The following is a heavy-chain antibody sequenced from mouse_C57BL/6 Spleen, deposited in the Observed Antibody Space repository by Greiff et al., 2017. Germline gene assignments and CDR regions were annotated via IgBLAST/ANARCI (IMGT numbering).Heavy chain of an antibody. J-gene: IGHJ3*01. CDR1: GFSLTSYG. V-gene: IGHV2-6*01. Sequence: QVQLQESGPGLVAPSQSLSITCTVSGFSLTSYGVDWVRQSPGKGLEWLGVIWGVGSTNYNYALNSRLSISKDNSKSQVFLKMNSLQTDDTAMDYCASGDEYDWFAYWGQGTLVTVSA. CDR2: IWGVGST. D-gene: IGHD2-4*01. CDR3: ASGDEYDWFAY.